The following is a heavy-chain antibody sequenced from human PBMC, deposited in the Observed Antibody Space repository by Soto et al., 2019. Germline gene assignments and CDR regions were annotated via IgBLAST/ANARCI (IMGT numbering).Heavy chain of an antibody. Sequence: EVQLVESGGGLVQPGGSLRLSCAASGFNFSSYSMNWVRQAPGKGLEWVSYISSSSSTIYYADSVKGRFTISRDNAKNSLYLQMNSLRDEDTAVYYCARGRYSGSYFGVNGMDVWGQGTTVTVSS. CDR2: ISSSSSTI. CDR3: ARGRYSGSYFGVNGMDV. J-gene: IGHJ6*02. V-gene: IGHV3-48*02. D-gene: IGHD1-26*01. CDR1: GFNFSSYS.